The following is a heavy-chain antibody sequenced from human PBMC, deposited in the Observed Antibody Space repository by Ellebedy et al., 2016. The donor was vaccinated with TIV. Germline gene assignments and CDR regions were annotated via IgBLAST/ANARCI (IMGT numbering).Heavy chain of an antibody. CDR3: ARPSEQLVPGDY. J-gene: IGHJ4*02. Sequence: GESLKISCAASGFTFSDYYMSWLRQAPGKGLEWVSYISSSGSTIYYADSVKGRFTISRDNAKNSLYLQMNSLRAEDTAVYYCARPSEQLVPGDYWGQGTLVTVSS. CDR1: GFTFSDYY. V-gene: IGHV3-11*01. D-gene: IGHD6-13*01. CDR2: ISSSGSTI.